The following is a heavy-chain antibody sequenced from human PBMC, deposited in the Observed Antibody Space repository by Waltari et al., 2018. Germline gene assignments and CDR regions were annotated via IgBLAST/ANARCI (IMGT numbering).Heavy chain of an antibody. CDR2: ISWDGGST. CDR3: AKDIGMGGIAEG. V-gene: IGHV3-43*01. D-gene: IGHD6-13*01. Sequence: EVQLVESGGVVVQPGGSLRLSCAASGFTFDDYTMPWLRQAPGKGLEWVSLISWDGGSTYYADSVKGRFTISRDNSKNSLYLQMNSLRTEDTALYYCAKDIGMGGIAEGWGQGTLVTVSS. J-gene: IGHJ4*02. CDR1: GFTFDDYT.